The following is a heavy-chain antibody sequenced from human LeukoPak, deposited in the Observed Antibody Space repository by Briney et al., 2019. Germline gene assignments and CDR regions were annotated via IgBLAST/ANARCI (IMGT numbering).Heavy chain of an antibody. V-gene: IGHV4-59*01. CDR2: IYYSGST. CDR3: ARIQKWSFDY. Sequence: SETLSLTCTVSGGSIGIDYWSWIRQPPGKGPEWIGYIYYSGSTNYNSSLKSRVTISVDRSKNQFSLKLTSVSAADTAVYYCARIQKWSFDYWGPGALVTVSS. CDR1: GGSIGIDY. D-gene: IGHD5-18*01. J-gene: IGHJ4*02.